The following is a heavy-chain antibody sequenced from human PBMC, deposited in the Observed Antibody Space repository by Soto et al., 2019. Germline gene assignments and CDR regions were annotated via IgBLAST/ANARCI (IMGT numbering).Heavy chain of an antibody. J-gene: IGHJ4*02. CDR1: GGTFNTYA. CDR3: AKEAGDH. CDR2: IIPIFGIK. Sequence: QMKLVQSGAEVKERGSSGKISCKTSGGTFNTYALTWVRQAPGQGLEWIGGIIPIFGIKNVAQRFQGRVTINADESLTTAYMEMTSLRSDDTAVYYCAKEAGDHWGQGTLVTVSS. D-gene: IGHD3-10*01. V-gene: IGHV1-69*01.